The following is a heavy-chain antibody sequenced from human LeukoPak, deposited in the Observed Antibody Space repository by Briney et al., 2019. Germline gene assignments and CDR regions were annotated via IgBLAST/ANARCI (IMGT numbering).Heavy chain of an antibody. D-gene: IGHD6-13*01. CDR2: IYYSGST. Sequence: SETLSLTCTVSGDSISSSSYYWGWIRQPPGKGLKWIGSIYYSGSTYYNPSLKSRVTISVDTSKNQFSLKLSSVTAADTAVYYCARRYGSSWYYFDYWGQGTLVTVSS. CDR1: GDSISSSSYY. V-gene: IGHV4-39*07. CDR3: ARRYGSSWYYFDY. J-gene: IGHJ4*02.